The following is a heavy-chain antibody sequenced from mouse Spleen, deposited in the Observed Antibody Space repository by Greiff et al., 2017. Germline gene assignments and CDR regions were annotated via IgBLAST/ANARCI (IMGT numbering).Heavy chain of an antibody. D-gene: IGHD2-1*01. J-gene: IGHJ2*01. CDR3: ARDFYSYFDY. Sequence: DVHLVESGGGLVQPGGSLRLSCATSGFTFTDYYMSWVRQPPGKALEWLGFIRNKANGYTTEYSASVKGRFTISRDNSQSILYLQMNTLRAEDSATYYCARDFYSYFDYWGQGTTLTVSS. CDR2: IRNKANGYTT. CDR1: GFTFTDYY. V-gene: IGHV7-3*02.